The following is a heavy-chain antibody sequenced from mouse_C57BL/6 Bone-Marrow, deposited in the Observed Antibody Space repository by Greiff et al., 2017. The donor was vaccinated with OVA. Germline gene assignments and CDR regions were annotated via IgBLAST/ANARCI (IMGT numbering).Heavy chain of an antibody. CDR3: ARDRYSDWYFDV. Sequence: EVKLMASGPGLVKPSQSLSLTCSVTGYSITSGYYWNWIRQFPGNKLEWMGYICYDGSNNYNPSLTNRISITRDTSKNQFFLKLNSVTTEDTATYYCARDRYSDWYFDVWGTGTTVTVSS. CDR2: ICYDGSN. D-gene: IGHD2-12*01. V-gene: IGHV3-6*01. J-gene: IGHJ1*03. CDR1: GYSITSGYY.